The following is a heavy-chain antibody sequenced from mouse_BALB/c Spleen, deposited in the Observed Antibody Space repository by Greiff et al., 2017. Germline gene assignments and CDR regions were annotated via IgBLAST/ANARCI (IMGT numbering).Heavy chain of an antibody. CDR2: INPSTGYT. V-gene: IGHV1-7*01. Sequence: VQLQQSGAELAKPGASVKMSCKASGYTFTSYWMHWVKQRPGQGLEWIGYINPSTGYTEYNQKFKDKATLTADKSSSTAYMQLSSLTSEDSAVYYCAKSSTIGAMDYWGQGTAVTVSS. CDR1: GYTFTSYW. D-gene: IGHD2-14*01. J-gene: IGHJ4*01. CDR3: AKSSTIGAMDY.